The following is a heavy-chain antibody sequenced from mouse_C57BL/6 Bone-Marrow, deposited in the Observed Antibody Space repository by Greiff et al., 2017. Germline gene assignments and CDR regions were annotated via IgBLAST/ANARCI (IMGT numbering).Heavy chain of an antibody. J-gene: IGHJ4*01. CDR2: IHPNSGST. V-gene: IGHV1-64*01. Sequence: QVQLQQPGAELVKPGASVKLSCKASGYTFTSYWMHWVKQRPGQGLEWIGMIHPNSGSTNYNEKFKSKATLTVDKSSSTAYIKLSSLTSEDSAVYYCARRGLITTVVASYYYAIDYWGQGPSVTVSS. CDR1: GYTFTSYW. D-gene: IGHD1-1*01. CDR3: ARRGLITTVVASYYYAIDY.